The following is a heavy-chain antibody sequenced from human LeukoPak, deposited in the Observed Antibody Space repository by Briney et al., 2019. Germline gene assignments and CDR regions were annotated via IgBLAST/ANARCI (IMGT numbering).Heavy chain of an antibody. Sequence: GGSLRLSCAASRFTLSSYSMNWVRQAPGKRLEWVPYISSSGNAIYYADSVKGRFTISRDNAKNSLYLQMNSLRDEDTAVYYCARGPSGSYIDAFDIWGQGTLVTVSS. D-gene: IGHD1-26*01. CDR2: ISSSGNAI. CDR1: RFTLSSYS. CDR3: ARGPSGSYIDAFDI. V-gene: IGHV3-48*02. J-gene: IGHJ3*02.